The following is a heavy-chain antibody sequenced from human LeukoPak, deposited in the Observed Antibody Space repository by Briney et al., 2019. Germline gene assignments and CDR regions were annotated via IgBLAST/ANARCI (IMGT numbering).Heavy chain of an antibody. CDR3: AEDRGLRLGELSLEGHYYYYGMDV. Sequence: GGSLRLSCAASGFTFSSYGMHWVRQAPGKGLEWVAVISYDGSNKYYADSVKGRFTISRDNSKNTLYLQMNSLRAEDTAVYYCAEDRGLRLGELSLEGHYYYYGMDVWSQGTTVTVSS. V-gene: IGHV3-30*18. CDR1: GFTFSSYG. D-gene: IGHD3-16*02. CDR2: ISYDGSNK. J-gene: IGHJ6*02.